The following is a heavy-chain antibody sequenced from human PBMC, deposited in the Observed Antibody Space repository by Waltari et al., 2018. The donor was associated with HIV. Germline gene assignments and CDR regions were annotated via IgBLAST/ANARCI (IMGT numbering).Heavy chain of an antibody. J-gene: IGHJ4*02. Sequence: QVQLQQWGAGLLKPSETLSLTCAVYGGSFRGYYWSWIRQPPGKGLEWIAEINQSGSTNYNPSLKIRVTMSVDTSKNQFSLKLSSATAADTAVYYCARGGSSSWYSPYDHWGQGTLVTVSS. D-gene: IGHD6-13*01. CDR1: GGSFRGYY. V-gene: IGHV4-34*01. CDR3: ARGGSSSWYSPYDH. CDR2: INQSGST.